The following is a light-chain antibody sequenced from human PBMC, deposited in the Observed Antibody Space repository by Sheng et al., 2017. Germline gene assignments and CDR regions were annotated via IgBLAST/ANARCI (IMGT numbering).Light chain of an antibody. CDR2: GAS. CDR3: QHYNSWPPLFT. V-gene: IGKV3-15*01. Sequence: EIVLTQSPATLSLSPGERATLSCRASQSVTNFLAWYQQKPGQAPRLLIYGASVRATGVPARFSGSGSGTEFTLTISSLQSEDCAVYYCQHYNSWPPLFTFGPGTKVEIK. CDR1: QSVTNF. J-gene: IGKJ3*01.